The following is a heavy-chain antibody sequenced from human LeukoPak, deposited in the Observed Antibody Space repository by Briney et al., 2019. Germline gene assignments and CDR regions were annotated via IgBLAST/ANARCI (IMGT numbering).Heavy chain of an antibody. Sequence: GGSLRLSCAASGFTFSSYRMNWVRQAPGKGLEWVSSISSSSSYIYYADSVKGRFTISRDNAKNSLYLQMNSLRAEDTAVYYCAREVYYDILTGSPNDYWGQGTLVTVSS. D-gene: IGHD3-9*01. CDR2: ISSSSSYI. CDR1: GFTFSSYR. CDR3: AREVYYDILTGSPNDY. J-gene: IGHJ4*02. V-gene: IGHV3-21*01.